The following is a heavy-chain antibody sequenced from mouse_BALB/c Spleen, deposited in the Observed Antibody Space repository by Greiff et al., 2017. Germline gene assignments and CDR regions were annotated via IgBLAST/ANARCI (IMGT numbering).Heavy chain of an antibody. CDR3: NTLSRRVFDV. J-gene: IGHJ1*01. V-gene: IGHV14-4*02. CDR1: GFNIKDYY. Sequence: EVQRVESGAELVRSGASVKLSCTASGFNIKDYYMHWVKQRPEQGLEWIGWIDPENGDTEYAPKFQGKATMTADTSSNTAYLQLSSLTSEDTAVYYCNTLSRRVFDVWGAGTTVTVSS. CDR2: IDPENGDT.